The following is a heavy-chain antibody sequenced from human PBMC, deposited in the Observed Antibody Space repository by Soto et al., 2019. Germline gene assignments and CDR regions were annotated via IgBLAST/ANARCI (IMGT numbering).Heavy chain of an antibody. CDR2: IWYDESKK. CDR3: AGSSGLGIDF. CDR1: GFTFNTHG. D-gene: IGHD6-19*01. J-gene: IGHJ4*02. V-gene: IGHV3-33*03. Sequence: QVQLVESGGGVVQPGRSLRLSCAASGFTFNTHGMHWVRQAPGKGLEWVAVIWYDESKKYYEDSVTGRFTISRDNSRSALDWQMDSWRAGGTGVYYGAGSSGLGIDFWGQGTLVPVSS.